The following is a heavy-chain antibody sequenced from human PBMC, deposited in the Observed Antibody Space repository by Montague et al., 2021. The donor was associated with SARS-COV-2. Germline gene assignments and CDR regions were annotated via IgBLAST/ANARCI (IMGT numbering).Heavy chain of an antibody. D-gene: IGHD6-19*01. CDR3: ARTYAPSAVAVDH. V-gene: IGHV2-70*11. CDR2: IDWDDDK. J-gene: IGHJ4*02. Sequence: PALVKPTQTLTLTCTFSGFSLNTSGMCVSWIRQPPGKALEWLARIDWDDDKYYSTSLKTRLTISKDTSKNQVVLTMTNMDPVDTATYYCARTYAPSAVAVDHRGQGTRVTLSS. CDR1: GFSLNTSGMC.